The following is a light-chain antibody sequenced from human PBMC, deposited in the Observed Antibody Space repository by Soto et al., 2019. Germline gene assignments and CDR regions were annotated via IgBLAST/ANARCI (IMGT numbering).Light chain of an antibody. V-gene: IGLV2-23*02. CDR3: CSYAGSRTSRV. J-gene: IGLJ1*01. Sequence: QSALTQPASVSGSPGQSITISCTGTSSDVGSYNLVSWYQQHPGKAPKLMIYEVSKRPSGVSNRFSGSKSGNTASLTISGLQAEDEADYYCCSYAGSRTSRVFGTGTKVTVL. CDR1: SSDVGSYNL. CDR2: EVS.